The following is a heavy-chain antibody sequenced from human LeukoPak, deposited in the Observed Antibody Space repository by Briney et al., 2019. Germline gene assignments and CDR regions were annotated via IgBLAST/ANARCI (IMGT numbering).Heavy chain of an antibody. J-gene: IGHJ4*02. CDR2: IIPILGIA. D-gene: IGHD3-10*01. CDR3: ARDLLNYYGSGSYEVGFDY. Sequence: SVKVSCKASGYTFTSYAISWVRQAPGQGLEWMGRIIPILGIANYAQKFQGRVTITADKSTSTAYMELSSLRSEDTAVYYCARDLLNYYGSGSYEVGFDYWGQGTLVTVSS. V-gene: IGHV1-69*04. CDR1: GYTFTSYA.